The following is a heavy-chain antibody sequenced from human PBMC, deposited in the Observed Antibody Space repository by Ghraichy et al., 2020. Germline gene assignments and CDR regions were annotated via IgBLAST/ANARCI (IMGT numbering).Heavy chain of an antibody. CDR3: ARDENWGPNDP. Sequence: GGSLRLSCAASGFTFKNYGMHWVRQAPGKGLEWVAIIFYDASNQYYADSVKGRFTVSRDNSKKMLYVQRNSRRVEDTAVYYCARDENWGPNDPWGQGTLVTVSS. CDR2: IFYDASNQ. J-gene: IGHJ5*02. D-gene: IGHD3-16*01. V-gene: IGHV3-33*01. CDR1: GFTFKNYG.